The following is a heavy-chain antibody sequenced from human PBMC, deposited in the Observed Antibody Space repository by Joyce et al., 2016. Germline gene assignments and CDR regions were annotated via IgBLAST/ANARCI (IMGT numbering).Heavy chain of an antibody. J-gene: IGHJ4*02. V-gene: IGHV4-59*01. CDR3: ARANSYCYGSAIYYNYFDF. CDR1: GGSISSYY. D-gene: IGHD3-10*01. CDR2: ISYSGST. Sequence: QVQLQESGPGLVKPSETLSLTCTVSGGSISSYYWSWIRQPPGKGLEWIGYISYSGSTNYNSSLKSRVTISVDTSKNQFSLKLSSVTAADTAMYYCARANSYCYGSAIYYNYFDFWGQGTLVTVSS.